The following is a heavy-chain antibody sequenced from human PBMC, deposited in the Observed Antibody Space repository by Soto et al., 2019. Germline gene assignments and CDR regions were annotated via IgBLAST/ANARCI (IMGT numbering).Heavy chain of an antibody. J-gene: IGHJ4*02. Sequence: GGSLRLSCAASGFTFSSYSMNWVRQAPGKGLEWVSSISSSSSYIYYADSVKGRFTISRDNAKNSLYLQMNSLRAEDTAVYYCARDIADGYCSSTSCYRYYDFWSATDYWGQGTLVTVSS. V-gene: IGHV3-21*01. CDR2: ISSSSSYI. CDR3: ARDIADGYCSSTSCYRYYDFWSATDY. D-gene: IGHD2-2*02. CDR1: GFTFSSYS.